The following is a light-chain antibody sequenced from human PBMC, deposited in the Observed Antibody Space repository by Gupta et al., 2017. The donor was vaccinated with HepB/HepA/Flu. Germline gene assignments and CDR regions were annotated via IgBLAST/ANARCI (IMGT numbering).Light chain of an antibody. Sequence: QSALTQPASVSGSPGPSITISCTGTSSDVGGYHYVSWYQQHPGKAPKLIIYDVSSRPSGVSNRFSGSKSGNTASLTIPGLQAEDEADYYCCSYTSTNTLLFGGGTKLTVL. V-gene: IGLV2-14*03. CDR1: SSDVGGYHY. CDR2: DVS. CDR3: CSYTSTNTLL. J-gene: IGLJ2*01.